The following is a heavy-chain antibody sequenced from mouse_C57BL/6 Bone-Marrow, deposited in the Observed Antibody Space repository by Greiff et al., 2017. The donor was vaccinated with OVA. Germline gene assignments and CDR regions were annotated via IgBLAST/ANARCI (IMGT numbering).Heavy chain of an antibody. CDR3: ARDHYSNYLYAMDY. CDR1: GYTFTSYG. CDR2: IYPRSGNT. D-gene: IGHD2-5*01. V-gene: IGHV1-81*01. Sequence: VQLKESGAELARPGASVKLSCKASGYTFTSYGISWVKQRTGQGLEWIGEIYPRSGNTYYNEKFKGKATLTADKSSSTAYMELRSLTSEDSAVYFCARDHYSNYLYAMDYWGQGTSVTVSS. J-gene: IGHJ4*01.